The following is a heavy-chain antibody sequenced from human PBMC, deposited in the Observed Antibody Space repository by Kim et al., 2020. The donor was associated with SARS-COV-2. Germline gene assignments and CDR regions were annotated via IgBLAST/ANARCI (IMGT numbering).Heavy chain of an antibody. CDR1: GFLFSEYT. D-gene: IGHD1-26*01. J-gene: IGHJ3*02. CDR2: ISKTSSDI. V-gene: IGHV3-21*01. Sequence: GGALRLSCAASGFLFSEYTMNWVRQAPGKGLEWVSSISKTSSDIHYADSVWGRFTISRDNAENSLYLQMNSLRVEDTAVYYCVKDETSDWYGYGGFAIWGRGTMVTVSS. CDR3: VKDETSDWYGYGGFAI.